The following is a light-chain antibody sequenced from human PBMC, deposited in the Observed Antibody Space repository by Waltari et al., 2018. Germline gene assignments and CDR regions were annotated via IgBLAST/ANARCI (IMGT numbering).Light chain of an antibody. J-gene: IGLJ2*01. CDR1: TTDVGSYNY. V-gene: IGLV2-11*01. Sequence: QSALTQPRSVSGSPGQSVSISCTVTTTDVGSYNYVSWYQHHPGKAPKLIIYDVTKRPSGVPDRFSGSKSGNTASLTVSGIQAEDEAEYYCCSYAGDYIYILFGGGTRLTVL. CDR2: DVT. CDR3: CSYAGDYIYIL.